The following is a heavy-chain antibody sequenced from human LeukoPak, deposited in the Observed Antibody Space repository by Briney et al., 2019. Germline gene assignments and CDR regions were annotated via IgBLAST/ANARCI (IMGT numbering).Heavy chain of an antibody. CDR2: INTNTGNP. Sequence: GASVKVSCKASGYTFTSYAINWVRQAPGQGLEWMGWINTNTGNPTYARGFTGRFVFSLDTSVSTAYLQISSLKAEDTAVYYCARVGQGIIIPNTPPVYWGQGILVTVSS. D-gene: IGHD3-10*01. J-gene: IGHJ4*02. CDR1: GYTFTSYA. CDR3: ARVGQGIIIPNTPPVY. V-gene: IGHV7-4-1*02.